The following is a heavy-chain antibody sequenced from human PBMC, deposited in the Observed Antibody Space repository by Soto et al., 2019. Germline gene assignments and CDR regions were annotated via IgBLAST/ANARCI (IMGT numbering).Heavy chain of an antibody. CDR1: GDSIRSSKYY. J-gene: IGHJ4*02. CDR2: IYYSGST. V-gene: IGHV4-39*07. CDR3: ARVVVVGAAVYFDY. Sequence: SETLSLTCTFSGDSIRSSKYYWGWIRQPPGKGLEWIGSIYYSGSTNYNPSLKSRVTISVDTSKNQFSLKLSSVTAADTAVYYCARVVVVGAAVYFDYWGQGTLVTVSS. D-gene: IGHD1-26*01.